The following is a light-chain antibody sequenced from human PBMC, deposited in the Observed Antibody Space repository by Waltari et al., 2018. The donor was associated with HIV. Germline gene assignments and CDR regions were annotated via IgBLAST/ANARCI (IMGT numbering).Light chain of an antibody. CDR3: AAWDDSLNVGV. CDR2: GNK. J-gene: IGLJ1*01. Sequence: QSVLTQPPSASGTPGQRVTISCSGSSSNIGVYYVYWYQHVAGTAPNLLLDGNKQRPSGVPDRLSGSKSGTSASLAISGLRSEDEADYYCAAWDDSLNVGVFGTGTKVTVL. CDR1: SSNIGVYY. V-gene: IGLV1-47*01.